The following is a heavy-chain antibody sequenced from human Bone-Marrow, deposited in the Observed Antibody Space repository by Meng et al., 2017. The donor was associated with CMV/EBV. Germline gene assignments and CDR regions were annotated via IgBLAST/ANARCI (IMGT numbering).Heavy chain of an antibody. CDR2: IRSVTGAT. D-gene: IGHD7-27*01. J-gene: IGHJ4*02. Sequence: SCKASGSTFARYSMHWVRQAPGQGLGWMGWIRSVTGATHYARDFQGRVTITRDTSISTLYLELTSLTSDDTGIYYCARDGHWGPDYWGQGALVTVSS. CDR3: ARDGHWGPDY. V-gene: IGHV1-2*02. CDR1: GSTFARYS.